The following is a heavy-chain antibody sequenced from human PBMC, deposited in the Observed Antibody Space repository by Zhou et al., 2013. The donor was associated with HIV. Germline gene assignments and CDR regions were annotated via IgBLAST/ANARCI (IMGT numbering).Heavy chain of an antibody. V-gene: IGHV1-69*12. CDR3: ARDFRYSSSYEFDY. D-gene: IGHD6-13*01. Sequence: QVQLVQSGAEVKKPGSSVKVSCKASGGTFRNYGFSWVRQAPGQGLEWMGGIIPVFGTAIYAQNFQGRVTITADESTSTAYMELSSLRSEDTAVYYCARDFRYSSSYEFDYWGQGTLVTVSS. J-gene: IGHJ4*02. CDR1: GGTFRNYG. CDR2: IIPVFGTA.